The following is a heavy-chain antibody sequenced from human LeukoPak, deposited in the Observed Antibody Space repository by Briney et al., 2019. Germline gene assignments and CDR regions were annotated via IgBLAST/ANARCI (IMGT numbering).Heavy chain of an antibody. CDR2: IYPGDSDT. J-gene: IGHJ6*02. Sequence: GESLKISCKGSGYSFTSYWIGWVRQMSGKGLEWMGIIYPGDSDTRYSPSFQGQVTISADKSISTAYLQWSSLKASDTAMYYCARYYYGSGPYYYYGMDVWGQGTAVTVSS. D-gene: IGHD3-10*01. CDR3: ARYYYGSGPYYYYGMDV. V-gene: IGHV5-51*01. CDR1: GYSFTSYW.